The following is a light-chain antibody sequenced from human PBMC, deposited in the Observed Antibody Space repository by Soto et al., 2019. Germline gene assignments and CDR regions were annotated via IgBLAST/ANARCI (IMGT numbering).Light chain of an antibody. CDR3: LHYNKRPRWT. CDR1: QSVSSSY. Sequence: EIVLTQSPGTLSLSPGERATLSCRASQSVSSSYLAWYQQKPGPAPRLLIYGASSRATGIPDRFSGSGSGTDFTLTISRLEPEDFAVYYCLHYNKRPRWTFGQGTKVEIK. CDR2: GAS. J-gene: IGKJ1*01. V-gene: IGKV3-20*01.